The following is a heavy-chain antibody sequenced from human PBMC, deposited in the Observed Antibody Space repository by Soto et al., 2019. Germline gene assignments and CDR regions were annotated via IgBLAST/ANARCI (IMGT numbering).Heavy chain of an antibody. CDR3: AREGVSSSWYNYYAMDV. J-gene: IGHJ6*02. D-gene: IGHD6-13*01. CDR2: ISYSGST. CDR1: GGSISSSSYY. Sequence: SETLSLTCTVSGGSISSSSYYWSWIRQPPGKGLEWIGYISYSGSTNYNPSLKSRVTISVDTSKNQFSLKLSSVTAADTAVYYCAREGVSSSWYNYYAMDVWGQGTTVTVSS. V-gene: IGHV4-61*01.